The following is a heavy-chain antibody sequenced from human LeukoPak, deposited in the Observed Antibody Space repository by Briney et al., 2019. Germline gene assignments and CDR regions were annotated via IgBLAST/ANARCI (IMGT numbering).Heavy chain of an antibody. Sequence: GGSLRLSCAASGFAFSFYAMSWLRQPPGKGLVWVSRINSDGSGANYADFVKGRFTISRDNAKNTLYLQMNSLRAEDTAVYYCARAVVVTASDYWGQGTLVTVSS. J-gene: IGHJ4*02. CDR2: INSDGSGA. D-gene: IGHD2-21*02. V-gene: IGHV3-74*01. CDR1: GFAFSFYA. CDR3: ARAVVVTASDY.